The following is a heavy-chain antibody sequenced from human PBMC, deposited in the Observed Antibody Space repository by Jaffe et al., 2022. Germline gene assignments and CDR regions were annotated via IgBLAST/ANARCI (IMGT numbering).Heavy chain of an antibody. V-gene: IGHV3-74*01. D-gene: IGHD4-17*01. CDR1: GFTFSSSW. CDR3: VSDGSHGEFDS. CDR2: INTDGSTI. Sequence: EVQLVESGGGLVQPGGSLRLSCAASGFTFSSSWMHWVRQAPGKGLVWVSCINTDGSTINYADSVKGRFTISRDNAKNTLYLQMNSLRVDDTAVYYCVSDGSHGEFDSWGQGTLVAVSS. J-gene: IGHJ5*01.